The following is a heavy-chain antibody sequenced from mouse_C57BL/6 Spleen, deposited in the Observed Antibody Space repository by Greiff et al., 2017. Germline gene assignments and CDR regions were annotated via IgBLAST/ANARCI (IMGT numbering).Heavy chain of an antibody. CDR2: IYPGSGST. CDR3: AKANWEDAMDY. Sequence: QVQRKQPGAELVKPGASVKMSCKASGYTFTSYWITWVKQRPGQGLEWIGDIYPGSGSTNYNEKFKSKATLTVDTSSSTAYMQLSSLTSEDAAVYYCAKANWEDAMDYWGQGTSVTVSS. V-gene: IGHV1-55*01. D-gene: IGHD4-1*01. CDR1: GYTFTSYW. J-gene: IGHJ4*01.